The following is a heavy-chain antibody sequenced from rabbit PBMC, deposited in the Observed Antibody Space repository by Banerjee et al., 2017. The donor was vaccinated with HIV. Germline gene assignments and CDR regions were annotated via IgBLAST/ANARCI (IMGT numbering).Heavy chain of an antibody. CDR3: ARNGMDL. J-gene: IGHJ6*01. CDR2: ISNGRNNI. CDR1: GFSFSSTHY. Sequence: QSLEESGGDLVKPGSSLTLTCTASGFSFSSTHYMCWVRQAPGKGLEWIACISNGRNNIYYASRANGRFTISKTSSTTVTLQMTSLTAADTATYFCARNGMDLWGPGTLVTVS. V-gene: IGHV1S40*01.